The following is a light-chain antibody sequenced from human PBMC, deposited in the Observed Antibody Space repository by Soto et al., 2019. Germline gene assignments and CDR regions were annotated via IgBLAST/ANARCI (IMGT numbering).Light chain of an antibody. CDR3: KQYDTFPVT. Sequence: DIQMTKSPSSLSASVGDRVTLTCQASQDINSYLSWYQQRPGKAPKLLIYDAFTLETGVPSRFSGSGSGTDFILTISSLQPEEFATYYCKQYDTFPVTVGQGTRLEIK. V-gene: IGKV1-33*01. CDR1: QDINSY. CDR2: DAF. J-gene: IGKJ5*01.